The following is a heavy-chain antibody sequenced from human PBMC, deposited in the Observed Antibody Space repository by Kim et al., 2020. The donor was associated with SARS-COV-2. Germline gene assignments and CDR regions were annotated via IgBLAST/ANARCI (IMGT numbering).Heavy chain of an antibody. J-gene: IGHJ4*02. Sequence: YADSVKGRFTISRDNSKNTLYLQMNSLRAEDTAVYYCARTSGSYPYYFDYWGQGTLVTVSS. D-gene: IGHD1-26*01. V-gene: IGHV3-23*01. CDR3: ARTSGSYPYYFDY.